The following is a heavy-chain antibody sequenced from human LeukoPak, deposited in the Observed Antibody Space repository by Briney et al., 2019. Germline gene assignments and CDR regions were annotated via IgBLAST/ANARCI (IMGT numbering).Heavy chain of an antibody. D-gene: IGHD2-2*01. CDR2: ISSSGSTI. Sequence: GGSLRLSCAASGFTFSGYEMNWVRQAPGKGLEWVSYISSSGSTIYYADSVKGRFTISRDNAKSSLYLQMNSLRAEDTAVYYCARDMDPTLSYYFDYWGQGTLVTVSS. CDR1: GFTFSGYE. J-gene: IGHJ4*02. CDR3: ARDMDPTLSYYFDY. V-gene: IGHV3-48*03.